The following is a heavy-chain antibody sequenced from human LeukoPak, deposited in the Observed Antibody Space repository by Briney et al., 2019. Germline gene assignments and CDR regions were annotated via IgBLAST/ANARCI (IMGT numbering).Heavy chain of an antibody. CDR3: ARKLRLGGNWFDS. Sequence: SVKVSCKTSGGTFTSYAITWVRQAPGQGLEWVGKIIPIYGTTNYARKFQGRVTFTADESTSTAYMELSSLRSEDTALYYCARKLRLGGNWFDSWGQGTLVTVYS. CDR2: IIPIYGTT. D-gene: IGHD1-26*01. J-gene: IGHJ5*01. CDR1: GGTFTSYA. V-gene: IGHV1-69*13.